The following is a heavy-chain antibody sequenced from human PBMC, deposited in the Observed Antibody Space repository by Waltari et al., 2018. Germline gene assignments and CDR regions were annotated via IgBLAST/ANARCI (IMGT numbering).Heavy chain of an antibody. D-gene: IGHD5-18*01. V-gene: IGHV3-74*01. CDR2: ISGDGNTT. J-gene: IGHJ4*02. CDR3: ARVEYTYGPYCFDS. CDR1: GVTFSRYW. Sequence: EVQLVESGGGVVQPGGSLRLSCEGSGVTFSRYWMHWVRQAPGKGLVWVSRISGDGNTTTYADSVKGRFTISRDNAKNTLYLQMNSLRAEDTALYYCARVEYTYGPYCFDSWGQGTPVTVSS.